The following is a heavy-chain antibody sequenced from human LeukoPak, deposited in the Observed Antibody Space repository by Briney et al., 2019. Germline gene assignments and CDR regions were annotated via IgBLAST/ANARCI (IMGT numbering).Heavy chain of an antibody. CDR2: IFSGGST. Sequence: GGSLRLSCAVSGFTVSSNYMSWVRQAPGKGLEWVSVIFSGGSTYYADSVKGRFTISKDNSKNTLSLQMNSLRVEDTAVYYCAKGDGYTYAHDYWGQGTLVTVSS. CDR3: AKGDGYTYAHDY. D-gene: IGHD5-24*01. J-gene: IGHJ4*02. V-gene: IGHV3-66*01. CDR1: GFTVSSNY.